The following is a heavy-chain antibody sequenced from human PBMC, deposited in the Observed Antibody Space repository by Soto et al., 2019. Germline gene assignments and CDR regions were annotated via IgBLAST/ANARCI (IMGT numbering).Heavy chain of an antibody. V-gene: IGHV3-11*01. CDR3: ARDKYTTMSTYFFDY. CDR1: GFTFSDYY. J-gene: IGHJ4*02. CDR2: ISSSGGTI. Sequence: PWGSLRLSCAASGFTFSDYYMSWIRQAPGKGLEWISYISSSGGTIYYADSVKGRFTISRDNARDSLSLQMNSLRAEDTAVYYCARDKYTTMSTYFFDYWGQGT. D-gene: IGHD3-22*01.